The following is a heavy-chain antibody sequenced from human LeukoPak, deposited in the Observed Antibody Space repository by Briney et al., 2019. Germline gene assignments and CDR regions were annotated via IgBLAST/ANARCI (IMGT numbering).Heavy chain of an antibody. CDR3: AELGITMIGGV. V-gene: IGHV3-7*01. D-gene: IGHD3-10*02. J-gene: IGHJ6*04. CDR2: IDQDGSQK. Sequence: GGSLRLSCAASGFTFSSYEMNWVRQAPGKGLEWVAIIDQDGSQKHYVDSVKGRFTISRDNAKNSLYLQMNSLRAEDTAVYYCAELGITMIGGVWGKGTTVTISS. CDR1: GFTFSSYE.